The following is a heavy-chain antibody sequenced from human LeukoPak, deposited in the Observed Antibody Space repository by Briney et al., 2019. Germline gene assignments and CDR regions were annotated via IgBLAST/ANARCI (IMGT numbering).Heavy chain of an antibody. J-gene: IGHJ6*02. Sequence: GASVKVSCMASGGTFSSYAISWVRQAPGQGLGWMGRIIPILGIANYAQKFQGRVTITADKSTSTAYMELSSLRSEDTAVYYCAREGDNKYGSGSYYIGDYYGMDVWGQGTTVTVSS. V-gene: IGHV1-69*04. D-gene: IGHD3-10*01. CDR3: AREGDNKYGSGSYYIGDYYGMDV. CDR1: GGTFSSYA. CDR2: IIPILGIA.